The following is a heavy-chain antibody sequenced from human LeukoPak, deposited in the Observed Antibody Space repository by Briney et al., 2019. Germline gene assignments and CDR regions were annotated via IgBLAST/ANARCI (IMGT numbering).Heavy chain of an antibody. CDR1: GFTFSDYS. J-gene: IGHJ4*02. CDR3: ARDGGGSSWYGFDY. CDR2: ISSSSSYI. Sequence: GALRLSCAASGFTFSDYSMNWVRQAPGKGLEWVSSISSSSSYIYYADSVKGRFTISRDNAKNSLYLQMNSLRAEDTAVYYCARDGGGSSWYGFDYWGQGTLVTVSS. D-gene: IGHD6-13*01. V-gene: IGHV3-21*01.